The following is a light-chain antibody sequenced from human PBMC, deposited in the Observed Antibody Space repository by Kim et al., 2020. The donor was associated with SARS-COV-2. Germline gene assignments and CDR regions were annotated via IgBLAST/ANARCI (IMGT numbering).Light chain of an antibody. CDR1: QSVSSY. Sequence: CPGDRATLSCRASQSVSSYLAWFQQKLGQAPRLLIYDASNRAPGIPARFSGSGSGTDFTLTISSLEPEDFAVYYCQQRSNWPPITFGQGTRLEIK. CDR3: QQRSNWPPIT. J-gene: IGKJ5*01. CDR2: DAS. V-gene: IGKV3-11*01.